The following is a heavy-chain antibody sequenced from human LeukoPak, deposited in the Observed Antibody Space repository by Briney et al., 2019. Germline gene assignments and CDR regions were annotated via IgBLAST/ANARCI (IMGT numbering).Heavy chain of an antibody. Sequence: ASVKVSCKASGYTFTDYYMHWVRQAPGQGLEWMGWINPKSGGTNYAQKFQGRVTMTRDTSISTAYMELSSLRSDDTAVYYCASRGDWNHHDFWGQGTLVTVSS. CDR1: GYTFTDYY. CDR3: ASRGDWNHHDF. V-gene: IGHV1-2*02. D-gene: IGHD1-1*01. J-gene: IGHJ4*02. CDR2: INPKSGGT.